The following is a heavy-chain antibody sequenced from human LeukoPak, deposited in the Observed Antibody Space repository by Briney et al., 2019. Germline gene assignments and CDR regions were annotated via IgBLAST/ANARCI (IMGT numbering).Heavy chain of an antibody. D-gene: IGHD6-13*01. J-gene: IGHJ4*02. V-gene: IGHV1-2*02. CDR2: INPNSGGT. CDR3: ARDPELDSSSWYYFDY. CDR1: GCTFTRYY. Sequence: ASVKVSCKASGCTFTRYYMHWVRQAPGQGLEWMGWINPNSGGTNYAQKFQGRVTMTRDTSISTAYMELSRLRSDYTAVYYCARDPELDSSSWYYFDYWGQGTLVTVSS.